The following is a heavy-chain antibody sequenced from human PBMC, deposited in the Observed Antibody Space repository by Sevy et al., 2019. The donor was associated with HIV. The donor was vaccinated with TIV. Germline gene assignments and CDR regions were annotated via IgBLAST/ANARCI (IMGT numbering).Heavy chain of an antibody. CDR3: ARHGGYCTNGVCYTGWFDP. D-gene: IGHD2-8*01. CDR1: GGSISSSSYY. J-gene: IGHJ5*02. V-gene: IGHV4-39*01. Sequence: SETLSLTCTVSGGSISSSSYYWGWIRQPPGKGLEGIGSSYYSGSTYYNPSLKSRVTISVATSKNQFSLKLSSVTAADTAVYYCARHGGYCTNGVCYTGWFDPWGQGTLVTVSS. CDR2: SYYSGST.